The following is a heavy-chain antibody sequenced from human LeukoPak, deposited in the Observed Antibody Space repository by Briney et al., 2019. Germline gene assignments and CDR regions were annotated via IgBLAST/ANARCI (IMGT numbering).Heavy chain of an antibody. CDR3: VRDLGGRSGH. V-gene: IGHV3-74*01. CDR2: INEDGSTT. Sequence: PGGSLRLSCAASGFTFSSNWVHWVRQAPGKGLVWDSRINEDGSTTNYADSVKGRSTIFRDNAKNTLYLQMNSLRAEDTAVYYCVRDLGGRSGHWGQGTLVTVSS. J-gene: IGHJ4*02. CDR1: GFTFSSNW. D-gene: IGHD1-26*01.